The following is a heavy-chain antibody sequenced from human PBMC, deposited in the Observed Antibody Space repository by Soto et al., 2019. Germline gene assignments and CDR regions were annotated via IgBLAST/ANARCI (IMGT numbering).Heavy chain of an antibody. Sequence: QVQLVESGGGVVQPGRSLRLSCAASGFTFSSYGMHWVRQAPGKGLEWVVVIWYDGSNKYYADSVKGRITISRDNSKNTLYLQMNSLRAEDTAVYYCARGFVPAAIAWYYYYYGRDVWGQGTTVTVSS. CDR1: GFTFSSYG. CDR2: IWYDGSNK. V-gene: IGHV3-33*01. D-gene: IGHD2-2*01. CDR3: ARGFVPAAIAWYYYYYGRDV. J-gene: IGHJ6*02.